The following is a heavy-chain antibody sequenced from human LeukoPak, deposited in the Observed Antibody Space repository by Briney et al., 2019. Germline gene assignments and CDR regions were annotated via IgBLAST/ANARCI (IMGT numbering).Heavy chain of an antibody. D-gene: IGHD6-19*01. CDR1: GGSISSGSYY. Sequence: SETLSLTCTVSGGSISSGSYYWSWIRQPAGKGLEWIGRIYTSGSTNHNPSLKSRVTISVDTSKNQFSLKLSSVTAADTAVYYCARAVTGIAVAGTHAFDIWGQGTMVTVSS. J-gene: IGHJ3*02. V-gene: IGHV4-61*02. CDR2: IYTSGST. CDR3: ARAVTGIAVAGTHAFDI.